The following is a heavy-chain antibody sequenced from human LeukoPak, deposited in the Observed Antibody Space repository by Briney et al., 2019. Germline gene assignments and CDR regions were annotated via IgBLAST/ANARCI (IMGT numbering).Heavy chain of an antibody. CDR1: GGSISSYY. V-gene: IGHV4-4*07. J-gene: IGHJ4*02. D-gene: IGHD3-3*01. CDR2: IYTSGST. CDR3: ARTDDFWSGYSFDY. Sequence: SETLSLTCTVSGGSISSYYWSWIRRPAGKGLEWIGRIYTSGSTNYNPSLKSRVTMSVDTSKNQFSLKLSSVTAADTAVYYCARTDDFWSGYSFDYWGQGTLVTVSS.